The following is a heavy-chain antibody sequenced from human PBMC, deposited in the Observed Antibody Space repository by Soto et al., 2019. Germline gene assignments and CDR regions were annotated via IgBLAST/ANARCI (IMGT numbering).Heavy chain of an antibody. CDR1: GGSVSSGSYY. CDR2: IYYSGST. J-gene: IGHJ6*01. D-gene: IGHD1-26*01. CDR3: ARGSGSYFNYYYGMDV. V-gene: IGHV4-61*01. Sequence: QVQLQESGPGLVKPSETLSLTCTVSGGSVSSGSYYWSWIRQPPGKGLEWIGYIYYSGSTNYNPSLKSRVTISVDTSKNQFSLKLSSVTAADTAVYYCARGSGSYFNYYYGMDVW.